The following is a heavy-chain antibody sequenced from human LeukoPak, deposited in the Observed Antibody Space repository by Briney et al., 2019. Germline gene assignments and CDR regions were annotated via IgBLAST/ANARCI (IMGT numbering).Heavy chain of an antibody. D-gene: IGHD6-13*01. CDR1: GGSISSHY. CDR3: ARVTGYMTEDYFDY. J-gene: IGHJ4*02. V-gene: IGHV4-59*11. CDR2: MYYNGSM. Sequence: KPSETLSLTCTVSGGSISSHYWSWIRQPPGKGLEWIGYMYYNGSMNYNPSLKSRVTISADTSKNQFSLKLSSVTAADTAVYYCARVTGYMTEDYFDYWGQGTLITVSS.